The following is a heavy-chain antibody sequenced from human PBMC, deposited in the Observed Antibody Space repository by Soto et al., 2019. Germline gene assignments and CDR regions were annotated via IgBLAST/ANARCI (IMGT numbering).Heavy chain of an antibody. CDR2: IVVGSGNT. J-gene: IGHJ4*02. CDR3: AAGDLVTAQQNSFDY. D-gene: IGHD2-21*02. V-gene: IGHV1-58*01. CDR1: GFTFTNSA. Sequence: QMQLVQSGPEVKKPGTSVKVSCKASGFTFTNSAVQPVRQARGQRLEWIGWIVVGSGNTNYAQKLQERVTITSDMSTSTAYMELSSLRSEDTAVYYGAAGDLVTAQQNSFDYWGQGALVTVFS.